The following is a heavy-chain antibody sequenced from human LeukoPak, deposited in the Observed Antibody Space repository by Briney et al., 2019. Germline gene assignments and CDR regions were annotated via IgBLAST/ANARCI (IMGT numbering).Heavy chain of an antibody. CDR1: GYTFTGYY. D-gene: IGHD6-13*01. CDR3: ARDRSGYSSSCDY. J-gene: IGHJ4*02. V-gene: IGHV1-2*02. Sequence: GASVKVSCKASGYTFTGYYMHWVRQAPGQGLEWMGWINPNSGGTNYAQKFQGRVTMTRDTSFSTAYMELSRLRSDDTAVYYCARDRSGYSSSCDYWGQGTLVTVSS. CDR2: INPNSGGT.